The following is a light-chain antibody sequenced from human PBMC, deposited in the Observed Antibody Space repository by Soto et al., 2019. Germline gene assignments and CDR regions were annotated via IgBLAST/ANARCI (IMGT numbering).Light chain of an antibody. J-gene: IGKJ1*01. CDR1: RSISSY. CDR3: QQSYSTPPWT. V-gene: IGKV1-39*01. CDR2: RIS. Sequence: DIQMTQSPSSLSASVGDRVTITCRASRSISSYLNWYQQKPGKAPKLLIFRISTLQSGVPSRFSGSESGTDFTLTISSLQPEDFAIYYCQQSYSTPPWTFGQGTKVEIK.